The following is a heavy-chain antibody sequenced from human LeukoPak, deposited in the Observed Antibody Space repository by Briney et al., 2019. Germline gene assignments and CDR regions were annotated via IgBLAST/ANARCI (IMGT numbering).Heavy chain of an antibody. CDR1: GFTFSSYA. D-gene: IGHD3-22*01. CDR2: ISGSGGST. Sequence: GGSLRLSCAASGFTFSSYAMSWVRQAPGKGLEWVSAISGSGGSTYCADSVKGRFTISRDNSKNTLYLQMNSLRVDDTAVYSCAKSPYYDSSGYYYGDYWGQGTLVTVSS. CDR3: AKSPYYDSSGYYYGDY. V-gene: IGHV3-23*01. J-gene: IGHJ4*02.